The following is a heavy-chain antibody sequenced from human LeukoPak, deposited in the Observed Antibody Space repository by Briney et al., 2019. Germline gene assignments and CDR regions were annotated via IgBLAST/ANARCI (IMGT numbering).Heavy chain of an antibody. CDR3: ARDQASGSQTTWAFDI. V-gene: IGHV1-2*02. CDR1: GYTFTAQY. CDR2: INPNSGGT. Sequence: ASVKVSCKTSGYTFTAQYIHWVRQAPGQGLEWLGWINPNSGGTHYAQNFQGRVTMTGDTSISTAYMEVSRLISDDTAVYFCARDQASGSQTTWAFDIWGQGTMVTVSS. D-gene: IGHD1-26*01. J-gene: IGHJ3*02.